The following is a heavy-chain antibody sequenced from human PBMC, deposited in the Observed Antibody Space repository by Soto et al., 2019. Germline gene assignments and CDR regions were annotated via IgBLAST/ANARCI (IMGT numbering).Heavy chain of an antibody. CDR1: GYSFTSYW. CDR2: IYPGDSDT. D-gene: IGHD4-17*01. V-gene: IGHV5-51*01. CDR3: ARPVTTLGFVDAFDI. J-gene: IGHJ3*02. Sequence: GESLKISCKGSGYSFTSYWIGWVRQMPGKGLEWKGIIYPGDSDTRYSPSFHGQVTISADKSISTAYLQWSSLMALDTAMYYCARPVTTLGFVDAFDIWGQGTMVTVSS.